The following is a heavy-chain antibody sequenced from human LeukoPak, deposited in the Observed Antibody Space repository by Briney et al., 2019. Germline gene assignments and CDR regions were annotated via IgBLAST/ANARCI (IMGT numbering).Heavy chain of an antibody. CDR3: AREGGTRAYYYYGMDV. V-gene: IGHV4-31*03. CDR2: IYYSGST. Sequence: SETLSLTCTVSGGSISSGGYNWSWIRQHPGKGLEWIGYIYYSGSTYYNPSLKSRVTISVDTSKNQFSLKVSSVTAADTAVYYRAREGGTRAYYYYGMDVWGQGTTVTVSS. CDR1: GGSISSGGYN. J-gene: IGHJ6*02. D-gene: IGHD6-25*01.